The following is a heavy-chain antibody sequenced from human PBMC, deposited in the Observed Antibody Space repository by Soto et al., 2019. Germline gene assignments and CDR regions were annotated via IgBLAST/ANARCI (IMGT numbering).Heavy chain of an antibody. D-gene: IGHD3-3*01. J-gene: IGHJ3*02. CDR3: ARDGRGFYDFWTRAPNAFDI. CDR2: IKQDGSEK. V-gene: IGHV3-7*03. Sequence: GGSLRLSCAASGFTFSSYWMSWVRQAPGKGLEWVANIKQDGSEKYYVDSVKGRFTISRDNAKNSLYLQMNSLRAEDTAVYYCARDGRGFYDFWTRAPNAFDIWGQGXMVTVSS. CDR1: GFTFSSYW.